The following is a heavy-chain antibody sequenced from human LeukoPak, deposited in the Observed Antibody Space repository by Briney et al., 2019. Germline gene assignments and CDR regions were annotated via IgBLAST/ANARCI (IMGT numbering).Heavy chain of an antibody. D-gene: IGHD2-2*01. CDR3: AREEYQLLSPYYYYGMDV. CDR1: GGSVSSGSYY. Sequence: SETLSLTCTVSGGSVSSGSYYWSWIRQPPGKGLGWIGYIYYSGSTNYNPSLKSRVTISVDTSKNQFSLKLSSVTAADTAVYYCAREEYQLLSPYYYYGMDVWGQGTTVTVSS. J-gene: IGHJ6*02. V-gene: IGHV4-61*01. CDR2: IYYSGST.